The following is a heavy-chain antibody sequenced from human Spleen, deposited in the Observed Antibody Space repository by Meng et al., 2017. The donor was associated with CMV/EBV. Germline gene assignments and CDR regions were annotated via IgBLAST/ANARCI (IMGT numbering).Heavy chain of an antibody. CDR2: ITSSGSTI. CDR1: GFTFSDAY. Sequence: RAASGFTFSDAYMSWTRQAPGKGLEWISYITSSGSTIYYADSVKGRFTISRDNAKNSLYLQMNSLRAEDTAVYYCARDVRWYFDFWGRGTLVTVSS. CDR3: ARDVRWYFDF. V-gene: IGHV3-11*01. D-gene: IGHD2-8*01. J-gene: IGHJ2*01.